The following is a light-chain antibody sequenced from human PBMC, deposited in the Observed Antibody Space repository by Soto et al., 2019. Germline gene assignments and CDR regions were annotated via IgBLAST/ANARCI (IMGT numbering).Light chain of an antibody. CDR2: GAS. CDR3: QQYGSSSA. Sequence: EIVLTQSPGTLSLSPGERATLSCRASQSVSSSYLAWYQQKPGQAPRLLIYGASSRATGITDRFSGSGSGTDVTLTISRLEPEDFAVYYCQQYGSSSAFGGGTKVEIK. J-gene: IGKJ4*01. CDR1: QSVSSSY. V-gene: IGKV3-20*01.